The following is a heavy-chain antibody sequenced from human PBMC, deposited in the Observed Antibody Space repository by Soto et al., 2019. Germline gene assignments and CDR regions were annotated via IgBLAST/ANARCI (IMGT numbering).Heavy chain of an antibody. J-gene: IGHJ6*02. CDR2: INHSGST. V-gene: IGHV4-34*01. D-gene: IGHD3-10*01. CDR3: ATGRGVRGVIITTYYYYGLDV. CDR1: GGSFSGYY. Sequence: SETLSLTCAVYGGSFSGYYWSWIRQPPGKGLEWIGEINHSGSTNYNPSLKSRVTISVDTSKNQFSLKLSSVSAADTAVYYCATGRGVRGVIITTYYYYGLDVWGQGTTVTVSS.